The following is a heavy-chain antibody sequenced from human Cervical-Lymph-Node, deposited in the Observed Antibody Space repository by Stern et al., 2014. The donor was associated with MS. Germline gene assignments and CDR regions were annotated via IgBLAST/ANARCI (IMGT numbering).Heavy chain of an antibody. Sequence: VQLVESGGGVVQPGRSLRLSCAASGFTFSTYGMHWVRQAPGKGLEWVAVISDDGSKEFYGDSVKGRFTISRDNSKNTLYLQMNSLRADDTAVFYCARGDNWRRLNYWGQGALVTVSS. V-gene: IGHV3-30*03. CDR3: ARGDNWRRLNY. CDR2: ISDDGSKE. D-gene: IGHD1-20*01. CDR1: GFTFSTYG. J-gene: IGHJ4*02.